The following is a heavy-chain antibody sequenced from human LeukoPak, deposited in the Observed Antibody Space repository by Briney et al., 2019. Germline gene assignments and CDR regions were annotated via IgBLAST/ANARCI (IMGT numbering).Heavy chain of an antibody. V-gene: IGHV3-48*03. J-gene: IGHJ4*02. Sequence: GGSLRLSCAASGFTFSYYEMNWFRQAPGKGLEWVSYISSSGGTIYYADSVKGRFTSSRDNAKNSLYLQMNSLRAGDTAVYYCARDFVRGSGYYRLDYWGQGSLVTVSS. D-gene: IGHD3-22*01. CDR1: GFTFSYYE. CDR2: ISSSGGTI. CDR3: ARDFVRGSGYYRLDY.